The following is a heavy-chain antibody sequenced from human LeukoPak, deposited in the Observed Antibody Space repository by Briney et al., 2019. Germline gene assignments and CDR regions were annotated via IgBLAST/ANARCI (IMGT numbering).Heavy chain of an antibody. CDR2: IVSTSHVT. J-gene: IGHJ3*01. V-gene: IGHV3-48*01. D-gene: IGHD7-27*01. CDR1: GFTFSDYS. Sequence: GGPLRLSCAASGFTFSDYSMNWVRQARGKGPECVSYIVSTSHVTIYADCVVGRFTISRDSGKHSVSLHIERVRSDDTAVYYCAREDDDWGPNTFDLWGPGKMVNVS. CDR3: AREDDDWGPNTFDL.